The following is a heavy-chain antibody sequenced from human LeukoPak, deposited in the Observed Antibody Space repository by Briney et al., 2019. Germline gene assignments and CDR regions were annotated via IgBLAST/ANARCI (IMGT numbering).Heavy chain of an antibody. D-gene: IGHD2-2*01. CDR2: ISWDGGST. J-gene: IGHJ6*03. CDR1: GFTFDDYA. Sequence: PGGSLRLSCAASGFTFDDYAMHWVRQAPGKGLEWVSLISWDGGSTYYADSVKGRFTISRDNSKNSLYLQMNSLRAEDTALYYCAQDIRARVVVPAVHYMDVWGKGTTVTVS. V-gene: IGHV3-43D*04. CDR3: AQDIRARVVVPAVHYMDV.